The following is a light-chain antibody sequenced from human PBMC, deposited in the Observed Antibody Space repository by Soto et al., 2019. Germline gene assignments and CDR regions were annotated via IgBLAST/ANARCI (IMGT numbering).Light chain of an antibody. CDR1: QNIGLS. Sequence: DLQMTQSPTSLSASIGDRVTFTCRASQNIGLSLNWLQKKPGRAPQLLIYAASRLHSGVPSRFSGSGSGTEFTFTISSLQPEDFATYFCHQAYRTPWTFGKGTKVDIK. CDR3: HQAYRTPWT. V-gene: IGKV1-39*01. J-gene: IGKJ1*01. CDR2: AAS.